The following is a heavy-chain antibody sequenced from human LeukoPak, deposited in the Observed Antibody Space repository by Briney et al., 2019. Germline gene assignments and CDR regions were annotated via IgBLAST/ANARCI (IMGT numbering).Heavy chain of an antibody. J-gene: IGHJ4*02. Sequence: SETLSPTCAASGGSLSGYYWNWIRQTPAKGLEWIGGINHAGSTNYNPSLKSRVTISVDTSQNQFSLSLRSVTAADTAVYYCARGRYLTTRGGAAAGFLDYWGQGSLVTVSA. CDR2: INHAGST. CDR3: ARGRYLTTRGGAAAGFLDY. D-gene: IGHD6-13*01. V-gene: IGHV4-34*01. CDR1: GGSLSGYY.